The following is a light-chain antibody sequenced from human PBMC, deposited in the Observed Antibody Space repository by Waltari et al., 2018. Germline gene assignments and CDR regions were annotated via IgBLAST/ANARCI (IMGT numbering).Light chain of an antibody. Sequence: DIQMTQSPSTLSASEGDRVTLTCRASQSINYWLAWYQQKPGKAPTLLIYKASTLETGVPSRFSGSGSGTEFTLTIGSLQPDDFAIYYCQQYNTYPVTFGQGTRLEIK. CDR3: QQYNTYPVT. J-gene: IGKJ5*01. CDR2: KAS. CDR1: QSINYW. V-gene: IGKV1-5*03.